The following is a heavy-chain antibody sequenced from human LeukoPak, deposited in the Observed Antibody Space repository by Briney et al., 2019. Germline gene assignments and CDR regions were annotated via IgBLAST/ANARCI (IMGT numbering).Heavy chain of an antibody. CDR3: ARGLGSDSYYGS. CDR1: GYTFTSYY. CDR2: INAGGGKP. D-gene: IGHD3-10*01. Sequence: ASVKVSCKASGYTFTSYYMHWVRQAPGQGLEWVGIINAGGGKPTYAPNFQGRLTMNRDTPTSTVYMELSSLRSEDTAVYYCARGLGSDSYYGSWGQGTLVTVSS. V-gene: IGHV1-46*01. J-gene: IGHJ5*02.